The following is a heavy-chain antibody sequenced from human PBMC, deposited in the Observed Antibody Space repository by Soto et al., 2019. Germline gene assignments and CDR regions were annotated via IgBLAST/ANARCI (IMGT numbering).Heavy chain of an antibody. Sequence: APVKVSCKASGYTFTSYGISWVRQAPGQGLEWMGWISAYNGNTNYAQKLQGRGTMTTDTSIRTAYMELSSLRSEDTSVSFSATVHTDLFSNYYMDVWGKAPTITVS. CDR1: GYTFTSYG. D-gene: IGHD2-2*02. CDR2: ISAYNGNT. CDR3: ATVHTDLFSNYYMDV. J-gene: IGHJ6*03. V-gene: IGHV1-18*01.